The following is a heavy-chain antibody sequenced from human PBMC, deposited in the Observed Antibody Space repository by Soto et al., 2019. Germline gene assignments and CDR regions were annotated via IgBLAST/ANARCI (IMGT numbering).Heavy chain of an antibody. CDR2: INHSGST. J-gene: IGHJ4*02. CDR1: GGSFSGYY. CDR3: AREEFRVRGATDD. D-gene: IGHD3-10*01. Sequence: SETLSLTCAVYGGSFSGYYWSWIRQPPGKGLEWIGEINHSGSTNYNPSLKSRVTISVDTSKNQFSLKLSSVTAADTAVYYCAREEFRVRGATDDWGQGTLVTVSS. V-gene: IGHV4-34*01.